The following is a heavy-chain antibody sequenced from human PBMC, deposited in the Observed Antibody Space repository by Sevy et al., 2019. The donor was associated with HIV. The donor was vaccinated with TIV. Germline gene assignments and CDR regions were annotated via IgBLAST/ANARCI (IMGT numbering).Heavy chain of an antibody. CDR2: ISSSGNTI. Sequence: GGSLRLSCAASEFTFSDYYMNWIRQAPGKGLEWVSYISSSGNTIYYADSVKGRLTISRDNAKNSLYLQMNSLRAEDTAVYYCARVVNYYDRGPSDYWGQGTLVTVSS. D-gene: IGHD3-22*01. J-gene: IGHJ4*02. CDR3: ARVVNYYDRGPSDY. CDR1: EFTFSDYY. V-gene: IGHV3-11*01.